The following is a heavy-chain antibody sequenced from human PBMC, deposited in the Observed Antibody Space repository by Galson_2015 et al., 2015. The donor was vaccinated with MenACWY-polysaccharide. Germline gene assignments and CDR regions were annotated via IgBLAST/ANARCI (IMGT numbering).Heavy chain of an antibody. Sequence: SLRLSCAASGFTFSNAWMSWVRQAPGKGLGWVSYISSSGSTIYYADSVKGRFTISRDNAKNSLYLQMNSLRAEDTAVYYCARDIAVAGVYYYYYYGMDVWGQGTTVTVSS. CDR3: ARDIAVAGVYYYYYYGMDV. V-gene: IGHV3-11*01. D-gene: IGHD6-19*01. CDR2: ISSSGSTI. CDR1: GFTFSNAW. J-gene: IGHJ6*02.